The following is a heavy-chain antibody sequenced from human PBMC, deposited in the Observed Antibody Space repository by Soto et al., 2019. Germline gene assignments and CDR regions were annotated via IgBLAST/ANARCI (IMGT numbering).Heavy chain of an antibody. D-gene: IGHD6-19*01. CDR3: ARDRGWPTFYYGMDV. CDR1: GFTFSDYY. V-gene: IGHV3-11*06. J-gene: IGHJ6*02. Sequence: QVQLVESGEGLVKPGGSLRLSCAASGFTFSDYYMSWIRQAPGKGLEWVSYISSSSSYTNYADSVKGRFTISRDNAKNSLYLQMNSLRAEDTAVYYCARDRGWPTFYYGMDVWGQGTTVTVSS. CDR2: ISSSSSYT.